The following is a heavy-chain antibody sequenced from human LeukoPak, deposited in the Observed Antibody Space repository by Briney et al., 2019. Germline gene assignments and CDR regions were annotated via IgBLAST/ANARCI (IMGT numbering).Heavy chain of an antibody. CDR1: GGSISSYY. CDR2: IYYSGST. Sequence: PSETLSLTCTVSGGSISSYYWSWIRQPPGKGLEWIGYIYYSGSTYYNPSLKSRVTISVDTSKNQFSLKLSSVTAADTAVYYCARGPRTNYDSSGYPQYYFDYWGQGTLVTVSS. J-gene: IGHJ4*02. CDR3: ARGPRTNYDSSGYPQYYFDY. V-gene: IGHV4-59*01. D-gene: IGHD3-22*01.